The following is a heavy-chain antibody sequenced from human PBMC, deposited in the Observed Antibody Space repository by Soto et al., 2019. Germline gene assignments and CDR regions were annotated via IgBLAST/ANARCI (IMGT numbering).Heavy chain of an antibody. V-gene: IGHV3-48*03. J-gene: IGHJ3*02. CDR1: GFTFSSYE. CDR3: TKEKAVIHSGYDAFDI. Sequence: GGSLRLSCAASGFTFSSYEMDWVRQAPGKGLEWVAHISSSSTITYYGDSVKGRFTISRDNADDSLYLQMNSLRAEDTAVYYCTKEKAVIHSGYDAFDIWGRGIMVTVSS. CDR2: ISSSSTIT. D-gene: IGHD5-12*01.